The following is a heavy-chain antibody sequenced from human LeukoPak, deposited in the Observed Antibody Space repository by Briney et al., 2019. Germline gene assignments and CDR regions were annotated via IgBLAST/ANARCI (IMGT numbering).Heavy chain of an antibody. CDR1: GYTFTDYY. J-gene: IGHJ4*02. CDR3: ARSNLPYSARYFDY. D-gene: IGHD2-15*01. V-gene: IGHV1-69-2*01. CDR2: VDAEDGET. Sequence: ASVKVSCKVSGYTFTDYYMHWVQQAPGQGPEWMGLVDAEDGETIYAEKFQGRVTITADTSTDTAYMELSNLRSEDTAVYYCARSNLPYSARYFDYWGQGTLVTVSS.